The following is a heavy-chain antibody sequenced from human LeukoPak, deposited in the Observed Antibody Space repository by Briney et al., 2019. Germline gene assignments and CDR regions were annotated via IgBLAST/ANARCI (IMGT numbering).Heavy chain of an antibody. CDR2: ITPNNGGT. D-gene: IGHD3-16*01. CDR3: ARLINGGRAFDI. CDR1: GFTFNAYN. J-gene: IGHJ3*02. V-gene: IGHV1-2*02. Sequence: ASVKVSCKASGFTFNAYNIHWVRQAPGQGLEWMGWITPNNGGTNYAQNLQGRVTITRDTSMSTAYMELSSLRSDDTAVYYCARLINGGRAFDIWGQGTVVTVSS.